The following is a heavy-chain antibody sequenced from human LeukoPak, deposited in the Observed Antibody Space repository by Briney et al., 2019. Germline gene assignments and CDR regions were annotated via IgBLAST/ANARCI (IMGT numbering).Heavy chain of an antibody. CDR2: ISGSGGST. V-gene: IGHV3-23*01. CDR1: GFTFSSYA. D-gene: IGHD3-3*01. Sequence: GGSLRLSCAASGFTFSSYAMSWVRQAPGKGLEWVSAISGSGGSTYYADSVKGRFTSSRDNSKNTLYLQMNSLRAEDTAVYYCAKSFGVVTEPFDYWGQGTLVTVSS. J-gene: IGHJ4*02. CDR3: AKSFGVVTEPFDY.